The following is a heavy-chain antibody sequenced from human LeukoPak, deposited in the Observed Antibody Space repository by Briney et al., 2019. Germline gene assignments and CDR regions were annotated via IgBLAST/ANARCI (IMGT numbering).Heavy chain of an antibody. CDR2: INLRGST. J-gene: IGHJ5*02. CDR1: GGSVGSSNW. Sequence: PSETLSLTCAVSGGSVGSSNWWTWVRQPPGKGLEWIGEINLRGSTNYNPSLKSRVTISVDTSKNQFSLKLNSVTAADTAVYYCARHYGPWGQGTLVTVSS. V-gene: IGHV4-4*02. D-gene: IGHD3-16*01. CDR3: ARHYGP.